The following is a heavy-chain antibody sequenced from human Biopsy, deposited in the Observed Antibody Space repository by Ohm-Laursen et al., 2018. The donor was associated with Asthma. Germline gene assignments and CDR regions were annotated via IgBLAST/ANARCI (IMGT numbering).Heavy chain of an antibody. Sequence: SLRLSCTASGFTFDDYAMHWVRQAPGKGLEWVSGVSWNSGSIDYADSVKGRFAISRDNAKNSLYLQMNSLRGADTALYYCVKDIRLQLWGFDSWGQGTLVTVSS. CDR3: VKDIRLQLWGFDS. D-gene: IGHD6-13*01. CDR1: GFTFDDYA. J-gene: IGHJ4*02. CDR2: VSWNSGSI. V-gene: IGHV3-9*01.